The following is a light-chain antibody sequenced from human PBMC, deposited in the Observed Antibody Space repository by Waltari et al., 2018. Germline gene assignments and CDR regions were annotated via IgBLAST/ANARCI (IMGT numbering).Light chain of an antibody. V-gene: IGKV1-5*01. CDR2: DAS. CDR3: QQYNSYSWT. Sequence: DIQMTQSPSTLSASVGDRVTITCRASQSISSWLAWYQQNPGKVPKLLIDDASRLESGVPSRFSGSGSGTEFTLTISSLQPDDFATYYCQQYNSYSWTFGQGTKVEIK. CDR1: QSISSW. J-gene: IGKJ1*01.